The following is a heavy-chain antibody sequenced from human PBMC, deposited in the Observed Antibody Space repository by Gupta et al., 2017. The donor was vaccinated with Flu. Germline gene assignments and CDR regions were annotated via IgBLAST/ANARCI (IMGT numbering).Heavy chain of an antibody. CDR1: GASINSGSYF. CDR3: VSAGDVEVVAASGFDA. D-gene: IGHD2-15*01. Sequence: QVQLQESGPGLVKPSQTLSLTSIVSGASINSGSYFWNWIRQSAGKGLEWIGRIYPSGSTNSNPTRKSRVSISIDTSKTQFAMTLRSVTAADTAVYYGVSAGDVEVVAASGFDAWGQGTLVTVS. CDR2: IYPSGST. J-gene: IGHJ5*02. V-gene: IGHV4-61*02.